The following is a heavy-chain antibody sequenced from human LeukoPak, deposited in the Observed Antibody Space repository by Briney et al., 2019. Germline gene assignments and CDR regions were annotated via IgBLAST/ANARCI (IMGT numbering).Heavy chain of an antibody. J-gene: IGHJ4*02. CDR2: ISWNSGSI. CDR1: GFTFDDYA. V-gene: IGHV3-9*01. CDR3: ATQWLVRGFDY. D-gene: IGHD6-19*01. Sequence: GRSLRLSCAASGFTFDDYAMHWVRQAPGKGLEWVSGISWNSGSIGYADSAKGRFTISRDNAKNSLYLQMNSLRAEDTALYYCATQWLVRGFDYWGQGTLVTVSS.